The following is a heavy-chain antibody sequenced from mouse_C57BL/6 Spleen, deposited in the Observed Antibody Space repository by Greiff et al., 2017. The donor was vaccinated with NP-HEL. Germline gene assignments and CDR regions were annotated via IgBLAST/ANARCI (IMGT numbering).Heavy chain of an antibody. D-gene: IGHD1-1*01. J-gene: IGHJ3*01. CDR1: GYTFTSYW. Sequence: VQLQQPGAELVRPGSSVKLSCKASGYTFTSYWMHWVKQRPIQGLEWIGNIDPSDSETHYNQKFKDKASLTVDKSSSTAYMQLSSLTSEDSAVYYCAREASYYGSSLFAYWGQGTLVTVSA. V-gene: IGHV1-52*01. CDR2: IDPSDSET. CDR3: AREASYYGSSLFAY.